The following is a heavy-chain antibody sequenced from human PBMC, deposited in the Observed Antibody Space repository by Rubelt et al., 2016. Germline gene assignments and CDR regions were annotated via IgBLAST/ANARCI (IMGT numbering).Heavy chain of an antibody. CDR3: ARGGEFCSSTSCYEWDY. J-gene: IGHJ4*02. D-gene: IGHD2-2*01. V-gene: IGHV3-7*01. CDR1: GFTFSSYW. CDR2: IKQDGSEK. Sequence: GSLRLSCAASGFTFSSYWMSWVRQAPGKGLEWVANIKQDGSEKYYVDSVKGRFTISRDNAKNSLYLQMNSLRAEDTAVYYCARGGEFCSSTSCYEWDYWGQGTLVTVSS.